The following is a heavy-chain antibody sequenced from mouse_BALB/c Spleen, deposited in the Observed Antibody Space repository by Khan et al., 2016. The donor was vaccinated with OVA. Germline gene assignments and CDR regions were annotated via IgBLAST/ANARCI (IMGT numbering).Heavy chain of an antibody. J-gene: IGHJ2*01. CDR2: INPSTGYT. Sequence: QVQLKQSAAELARPGASVKMSCKASGYTLTSYTMHWVKQRPGQGLEWIGYINPSTGYTEYSQKFKDKTTLTADKSSSTAYMQLSSLTSEDSAVYYCARYGYGNFEEGFDYWGQGTTLTVAS. V-gene: IGHV1-4*02. CDR1: GYTLTSYT. D-gene: IGHD2-10*02. CDR3: ARYGYGNFEEGFDY.